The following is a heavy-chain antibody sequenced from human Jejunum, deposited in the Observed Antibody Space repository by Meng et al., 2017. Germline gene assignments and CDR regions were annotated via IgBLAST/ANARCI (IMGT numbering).Heavy chain of an antibody. CDR1: GFTFNNYW. D-gene: IGHD3-10*01. V-gene: IGHV3-74*01. Sequence: EVQRGGSGGGLAQPGGSLRLSCAASGFTFNNYWMFWVRQGPGKGLVWVSRIKSDGSNIGYADSVQGRFTISRDNAKNTLYLQMNSLRAEDTAVYYCARDSGKASFDYWGQGTLVTVSS. J-gene: IGHJ4*02. CDR2: IKSDGSNI. CDR3: ARDSGKASFDY.